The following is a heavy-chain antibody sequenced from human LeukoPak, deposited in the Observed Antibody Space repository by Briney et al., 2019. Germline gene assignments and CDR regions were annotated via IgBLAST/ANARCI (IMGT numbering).Heavy chain of an antibody. J-gene: IGHJ6*03. CDR2: INHSGST. CDR3: ARRTLGSFAGRYYYYYYMDV. V-gene: IGHV4-34*01. D-gene: IGHD1-26*01. CDR1: GGSFSGYY. Sequence: SETLSLTCAVYGGSFSGYYWSWIRQPPGKGLEWIGEINHSGSTNYNPSLKSRVTMSVDTSKNQFSLKLTSVTAADTAVYYCARRTLGSFAGRYYYYYYMDVWGKGTTVTVS.